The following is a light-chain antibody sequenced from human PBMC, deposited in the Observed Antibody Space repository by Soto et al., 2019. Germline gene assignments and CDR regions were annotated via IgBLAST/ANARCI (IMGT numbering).Light chain of an antibody. CDR2: GAS. V-gene: IGKV3-15*01. Sequence: VLTQSTATLSVSRGERATLCCRASHGISSHLAWYQQKPGQPPRLLIYGASSRATGVPARFSGSGSGTEFTLTISSLQSEDFGVYYCQQYNNWPPITFGQGTRLEIK. CDR3: QQYNNWPPIT. J-gene: IGKJ5*01. CDR1: HGISSH.